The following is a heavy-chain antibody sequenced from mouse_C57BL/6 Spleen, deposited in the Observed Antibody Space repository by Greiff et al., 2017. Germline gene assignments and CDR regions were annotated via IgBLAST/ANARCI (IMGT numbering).Heavy chain of an antibody. V-gene: IGHV1-52*01. CDR2: IDPSDSET. Sequence: QVQLQQSGAELVRPGSSVKLSCKASGYTFTSYWMHWVKQRPIQGLEWIGNIDPSDSETHYNQKFKDKATLTVDKSSSTAYMQLSSLTSEDSAVYYCARSEGYGTGYFDYWGQGTTLTVSS. CDR1: GYTFTSYW. J-gene: IGHJ2*01. CDR3: ARSEGYGTGYFDY. D-gene: IGHD1-1*01.